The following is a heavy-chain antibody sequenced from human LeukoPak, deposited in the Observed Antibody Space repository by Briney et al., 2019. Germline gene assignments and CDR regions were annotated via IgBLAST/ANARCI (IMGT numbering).Heavy chain of an antibody. V-gene: IGHV3-7*01. D-gene: IGHD5-24*01. CDR2: IKQDGSET. J-gene: IGHJ5*02. CDR3: ARALGWLPENH. Sequence: PGGSLRLSCAASGFTFSGDWMSWGRQAPGKGREWVANIKQDGSETDYVDSVKGRFTISRDNAKHSLYLQMNSLRAEETVVYYCARALGWLPENHWRKGPLVTVSS. CDR1: GFTFSGDW.